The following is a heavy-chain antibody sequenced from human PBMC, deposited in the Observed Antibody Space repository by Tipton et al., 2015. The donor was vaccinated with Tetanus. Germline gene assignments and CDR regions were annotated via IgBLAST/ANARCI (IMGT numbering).Heavy chain of an antibody. J-gene: IGHJ4*02. CDR1: GFTFRSYS. D-gene: IGHD2-21*02. CDR2: ISTTSNTI. V-gene: IGHV3-48*01. CDR3: ARGMAEASNCGGDCYSDY. Sequence: SLRLSCAGSGFTFRSYSMNWVRQAPGKGLEWVSYISTTSNTIYYADSVKGRFTISRDNAKNSLYLQMNSLRGEDTAVYSCARGMAEASNCGGDCYSDYWGQGTLVTVSS.